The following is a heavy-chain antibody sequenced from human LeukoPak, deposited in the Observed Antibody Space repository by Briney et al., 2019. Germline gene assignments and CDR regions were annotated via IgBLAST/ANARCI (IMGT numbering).Heavy chain of an antibody. Sequence: SETLSLTCTVSGGSISSGTYYWSWIRQPPGKGLEWIGSIYYSGSTYYNPSLKSRVTISVDTSKNQFSLKLSSVTAADTAVYYCARDRVDFGVVRWFDPWGQGTLVTVSS. CDR3: ARDRVDFGVVRWFDP. J-gene: IGHJ5*02. CDR1: GGSISSGTYY. CDR2: IYYSGST. D-gene: IGHD3-3*01. V-gene: IGHV4-39*07.